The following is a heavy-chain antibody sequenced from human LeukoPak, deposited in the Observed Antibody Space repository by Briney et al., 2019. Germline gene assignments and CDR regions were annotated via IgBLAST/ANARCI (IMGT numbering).Heavy chain of an antibody. CDR3: AKVRRTRIAVATYYFDY. Sequence: GGSLRLSCAASGFTFSSYAMSWVRQAPGKGLEWVSAISGSGGSTYYADSVKGRFTISRDNSKNTLYLQMNSLRAVDTAVYYCAKVRRTRIAVATYYFDYWGQGTLVTVSS. J-gene: IGHJ4*02. D-gene: IGHD6-19*01. CDR2: ISGSGGST. V-gene: IGHV3-23*01. CDR1: GFTFSSYA.